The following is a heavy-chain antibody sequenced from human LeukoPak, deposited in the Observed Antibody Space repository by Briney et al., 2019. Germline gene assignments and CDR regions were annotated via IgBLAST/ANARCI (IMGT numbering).Heavy chain of an antibody. Sequence: LVKVSCKASGGTFSSYAISWVRQAPGQGLEWMGGIIPIFGTANYAQKFQGRVTITADESTSTAYMELSSLRSEDTAVYYCARGGGTGHYFDYWGQGTLVTVSS. CDR3: ARGGGTGHYFDY. V-gene: IGHV1-69*13. CDR1: GGTFSSYA. CDR2: IIPIFGTA. J-gene: IGHJ4*02. D-gene: IGHD3-16*01.